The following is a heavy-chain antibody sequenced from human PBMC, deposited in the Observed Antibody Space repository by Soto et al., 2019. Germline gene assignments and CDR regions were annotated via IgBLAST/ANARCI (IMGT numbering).Heavy chain of an antibody. V-gene: IGHV3-53*01. Sequence: GGSLRLSCAASGFTVSSNYMSWVRQAPGKGLEWVSVIYSGGSTYYADSVKGRFTISRDNSKNTLYLQMNSLRAEDTAVYYCARDRRVTTYGDDAFDIWGQGTMVTVSS. CDR1: GFTVSSNY. CDR2: IYSGGST. J-gene: IGHJ3*02. CDR3: ARDRRVTTYGDDAFDI. D-gene: IGHD4-17*01.